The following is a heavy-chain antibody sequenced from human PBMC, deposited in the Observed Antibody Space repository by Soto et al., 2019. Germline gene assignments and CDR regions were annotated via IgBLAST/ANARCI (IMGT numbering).Heavy chain of an antibody. V-gene: IGHV3-23*01. Sequence: EVQLLESGGGLVQPGGSLRLSCAASGFTFSSYAMRWVRQAPVKGLEWVSASSGSGGSTYYADSVKGRFTISRDNSKNTLYLQMNSLRAEDTAVYSCARRGSGSGCAYWGQGTLVTVSS. CDR2: SSGSGGST. D-gene: IGHD1-26*01. CDR3: ARRGSGSGCAY. J-gene: IGHJ4*02. CDR1: GFTFSSYA.